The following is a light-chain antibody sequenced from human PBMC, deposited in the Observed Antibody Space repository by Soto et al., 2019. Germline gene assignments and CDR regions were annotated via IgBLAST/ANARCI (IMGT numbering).Light chain of an antibody. J-gene: IGKJ1*01. Sequence: IQMTQSPSSLSASVGDRVTITCRASQSISRYLNWYQQKPGKAPKLLISLTSSLQSEVPSRFSGSGSGTDFTLTISSVQPEDFATYYCQQSYSTLWTFGQGTKVEIK. V-gene: IGKV1-39*01. CDR1: QSISRY. CDR2: LTS. CDR3: QQSYSTLWT.